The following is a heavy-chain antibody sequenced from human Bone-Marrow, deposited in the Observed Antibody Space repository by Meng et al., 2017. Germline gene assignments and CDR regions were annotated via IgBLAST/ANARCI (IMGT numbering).Heavy chain of an antibody. CDR2: NHSGST. D-gene: IGHD2-15*01. CDR3: ARRFVVVAANMTGFDY. V-gene: IGHV4-34*01. J-gene: IGHJ4*02. Sequence: NHSGSTNYNPSLKSRVTISVDTSKNQFSLKLSSVTAADTAVYYCARRFVVVAANMTGFDYWGQGTLVTVS.